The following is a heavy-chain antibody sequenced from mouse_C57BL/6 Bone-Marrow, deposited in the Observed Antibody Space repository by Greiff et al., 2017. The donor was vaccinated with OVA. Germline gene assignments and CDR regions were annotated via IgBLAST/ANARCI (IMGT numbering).Heavy chain of an antibody. CDR3: ARHNYGSSPYYCAMDY. D-gene: IGHD1-1*01. CDR2: ISSGGSYT. CDR1: GFTFSSYG. V-gene: IGHV5-6*01. Sequence: EVQRVESGGDLVKPGGSLKLSCAASGFTFSSYGMSWVRQTPDKRLEWVATISSGGSYTYYPDSVKGRFTISRDNAKNTLYLQMRSLKSEDTAMYYCARHNYGSSPYYCAMDYWGQGTSVTVSS. J-gene: IGHJ4*01.